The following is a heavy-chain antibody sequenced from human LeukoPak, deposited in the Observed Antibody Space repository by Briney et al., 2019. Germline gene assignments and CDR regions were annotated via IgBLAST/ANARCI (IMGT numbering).Heavy chain of an antibody. CDR1: GGSISSGGYS. D-gene: IGHD1-26*01. V-gene: IGHV4-30-2*01. J-gene: IGHJ4*02. CDR2: IYHSGST. CDR3: ARAHSGSYSDVYYFDY. Sequence: SKTLSLTCAVSGGSISSGGYSWSWIRQPPGKGLEWIGYIYHSGSTYYNPSLKSRVTISVDRSKNQFSLKLSSVTAADTAVYYCARAHSGSYSDVYYFDYWGQGTLVTVSS.